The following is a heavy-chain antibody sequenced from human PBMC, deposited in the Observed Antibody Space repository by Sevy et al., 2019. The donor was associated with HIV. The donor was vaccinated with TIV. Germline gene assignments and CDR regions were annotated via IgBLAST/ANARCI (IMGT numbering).Heavy chain of an antibody. V-gene: IGHV4-38-2*01. Sequence: SETLSLTCDVSGYSISSGYVWGWIRQPPGGGLEWIGSVYHSGRPYYNPSLKSRVTISRDTSKNQFSMSLTSVTAADTAVYYCARAPSTNYFDDWVQGTLVTVSS. CDR3: ARAPSTNYFDD. CDR1: GYSISSGYV. J-gene: IGHJ4*02. CDR2: VYHSGRP.